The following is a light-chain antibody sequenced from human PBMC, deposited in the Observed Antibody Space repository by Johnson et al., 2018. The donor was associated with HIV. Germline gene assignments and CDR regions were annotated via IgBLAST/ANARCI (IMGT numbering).Light chain of an antibody. CDR3: ATWDTSLSTGGV. CDR2: KNN. Sequence: QSVLTQPPSVSAAPGQRVTISCSGASSTFGNCYISWYQLLPGSPPKLLVFKNNERPSGIPDRFSGSNSGTSATLDITGLQTGDEADYYCATWDTSLSTGGVFGTGTKVTVL. V-gene: IGLV1-51*02. J-gene: IGLJ1*01. CDR1: SSTFGNCY.